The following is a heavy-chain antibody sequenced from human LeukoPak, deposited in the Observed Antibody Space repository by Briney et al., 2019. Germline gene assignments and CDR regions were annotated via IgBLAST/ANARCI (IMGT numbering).Heavy chain of an antibody. V-gene: IGHV3-64*02. D-gene: IGHD6-19*01. CDR1: GFTFSSYI. Sequence: GGSLRLSCAASGFTFSSYIMHWVRQAPGKGLEYVSAISGNGGSTYYAESVKGRFSISRDNSKNTLYLQMGGLTAEDMAVYYCARGRVSSGWYCDSWGQGTLVTVSS. CDR3: ARGRVSSGWYCDS. CDR2: ISGNGGST. J-gene: IGHJ4*02.